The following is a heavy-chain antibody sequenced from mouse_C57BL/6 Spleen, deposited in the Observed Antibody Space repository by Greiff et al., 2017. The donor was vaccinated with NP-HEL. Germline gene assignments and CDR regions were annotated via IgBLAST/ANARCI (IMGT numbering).Heavy chain of an antibody. J-gene: IGHJ4*01. CDR1: GFTFSDYY. CDR2: INYDGSST. Sequence: EVQLVESEGGLVQPGSSMKLSCTASGFTFSDYYMAWVRQVPEKGLEWVANINYDGSSTYYLDSLKSRFIISRDNAKNILYLQMSSLKSEDTATYYCAREGGSRWAMDYWGQGTSVTVSS. CDR3: AREGGSRWAMDY. D-gene: IGHD1-1*01. V-gene: IGHV5-16*01.